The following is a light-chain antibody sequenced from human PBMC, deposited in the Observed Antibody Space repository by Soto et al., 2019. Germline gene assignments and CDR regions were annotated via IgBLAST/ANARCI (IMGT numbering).Light chain of an antibody. CDR2: GAF. CDR1: QNIVSRY. CDR3: QQTHSSPLT. Sequence: DIQMTQSPSSLSASVGDRVTITCRASQNIVSRYLSWYQQRPGRAPNLLISGAFNLQSGVPSRFSGSGSGTEFTLTISSVQPEDFATYFCQQTHSSPLTVGGGPKVEIK. V-gene: IGKV1-39*01. J-gene: IGKJ4*01.